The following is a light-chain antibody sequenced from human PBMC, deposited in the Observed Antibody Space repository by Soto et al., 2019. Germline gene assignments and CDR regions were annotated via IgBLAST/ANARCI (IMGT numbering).Light chain of an antibody. Sequence: DIQMTQSPSTLSGSVGDRVTITCRASQTISSWLAWYQQKPGKAPKLLIYKASSLESGVPPRFSGDGSGTEFTLTISSLQRDDFGIYYCQQYSRLWSFGQGTKVDIK. J-gene: IGKJ1*01. CDR2: KAS. CDR1: QTISSW. V-gene: IGKV1-5*03. CDR3: QQYSRLWS.